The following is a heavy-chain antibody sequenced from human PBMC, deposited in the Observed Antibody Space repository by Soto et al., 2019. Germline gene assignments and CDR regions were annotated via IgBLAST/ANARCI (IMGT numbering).Heavy chain of an antibody. Sequence: VTSVKVSCEASGGSYSCYAISWVRQAPEQRLEWMGWINAGNGNTKYSQKFQGRVTITRDTSASTAYMELSSLRSEDTAVYYCGGDSSGYYYPDVFDIWGQGTMVTVSS. CDR2: INAGNGNT. D-gene: IGHD3-22*01. CDR3: GGDSSGYYYPDVFDI. J-gene: IGHJ3*02. CDR1: GGSYSCYA. V-gene: IGHV1-3*01.